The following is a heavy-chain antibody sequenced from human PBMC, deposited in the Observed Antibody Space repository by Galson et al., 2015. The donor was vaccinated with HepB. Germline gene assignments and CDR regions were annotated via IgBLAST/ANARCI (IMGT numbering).Heavy chain of an antibody. CDR3: VRVGYCSSTSCSLDY. V-gene: IGHV1-2*02. D-gene: IGHD2-2*01. CDR1: GHTFTGYY. J-gene: IGHJ4*02. CDR2: VNPNSGVP. Sequence: SVKVSCKASGHTFTGYYMHWVRQVPGQGLEWMGWVNPNSGVPNYAQKFPGRLTMTRDTSVSTAYMELSSLRSDDTAVYYCVRVGYCSSTSCSLDYWGQGTLVTVSS.